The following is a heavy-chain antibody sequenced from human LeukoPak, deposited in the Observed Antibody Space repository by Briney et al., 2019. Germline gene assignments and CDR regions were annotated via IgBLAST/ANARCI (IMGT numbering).Heavy chain of an antibody. CDR2: IYYSGST. CDR1: GGSISSYY. CDR3: ARDMIYYDSSGYYDWFDP. V-gene: IGHV4-59*01. J-gene: IGHJ5*02. D-gene: IGHD3-22*01. Sequence: PSETLSLTCTVSGGSISSYYWGWIRQPPGKGLEWIGYIYYSGSTNYNPSLKSRVTISVDTSKNQFSLKLSSVTAADTAVYYCARDMIYYDSSGYYDWFDPWGQGTLVTVSS.